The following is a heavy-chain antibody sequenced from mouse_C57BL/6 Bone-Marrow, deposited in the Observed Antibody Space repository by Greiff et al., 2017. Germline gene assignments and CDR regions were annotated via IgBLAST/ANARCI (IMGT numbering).Heavy chain of an antibody. CDR1: GFNIKDDY. D-gene: IGHD1-1*01. J-gene: IGHJ1*03. V-gene: IGHV14-4*01. Sequence: EVQLQQSGAELVRPGASVKLSCTASGFNIKDDYMHWVKQRPEQGLEWIGWIDPENGDTEYASKFQGKATITADTSSNTAYLQLSSLTSEDPAVYYCTSLGTTVVAPYWYFDVWGTGTTVTVSS. CDR3: TSLGTTVVAPYWYFDV. CDR2: IDPENGDT.